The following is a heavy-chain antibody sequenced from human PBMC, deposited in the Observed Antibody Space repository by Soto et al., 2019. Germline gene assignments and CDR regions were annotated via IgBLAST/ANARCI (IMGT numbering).Heavy chain of an antibody. CDR3: ARDLDGSGSYFTDY. V-gene: IGHV1-18*01. J-gene: IGHJ4*02. D-gene: IGHD3-10*01. Sequence: QVQLVQSGAEVKNPGTSVKVSCKTSGYTFTSAGISWVRQAPGPGLEWMGWISVYNGNTKYAQKVQGRVTLTTDTSTSTAYMELRSLTSDDTAVYYCARDLDGSGSYFTDYWGQGTLVTVAA. CDR1: GYTFTSAG. CDR2: ISVYNGNT.